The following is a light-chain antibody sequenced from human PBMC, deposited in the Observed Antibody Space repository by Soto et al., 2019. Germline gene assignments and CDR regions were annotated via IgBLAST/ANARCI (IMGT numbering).Light chain of an antibody. Sequence: EIVMTQSPATLSVSPGERATLSCTASHYIYSNVAWFQQRPGQAPRLLIYRASTRATGTPARFSGSGSGTEFTLTITSLQSEDVATYYCQKYNSALMTFGPGTKVDNK. CDR1: HYIYSN. CDR2: RAS. J-gene: IGKJ3*01. CDR3: QKYNSALMT. V-gene: IGKV3-15*01.